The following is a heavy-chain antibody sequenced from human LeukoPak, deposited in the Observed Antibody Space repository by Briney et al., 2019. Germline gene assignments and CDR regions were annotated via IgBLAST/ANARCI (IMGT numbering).Heavy chain of an antibody. D-gene: IGHD4-23*01. CDR3: ARMDYGGNDVNWFDP. V-gene: IGHV1-8*01. Sequence: ASVKGSCKASGYTFTSYGINWARQATGQGIEWRGWMNPNSGNTGYAQKFQGRVTMTRNTSISTAYMELSSLRSDDTAVYYCARMDYGGNDVNWFDPWGQGTLVTVSS. J-gene: IGHJ5*02. CDR2: MNPNSGNT. CDR1: GYTFTSYG.